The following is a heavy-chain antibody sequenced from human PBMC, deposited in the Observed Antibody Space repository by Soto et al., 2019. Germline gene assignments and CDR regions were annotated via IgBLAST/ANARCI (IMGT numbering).Heavy chain of an antibody. CDR3: ARDQWGLNCATDVCTRYCYTYGMEI. Sequence: QVQLQQSGPGLVKPSQTLSLTCTVSGASISSGGSYWAWIRQHPGKGLEWIGYISYTGSTFYTPAHKSRVTLSRGTSKNQCSLDLRSMAVADAAVYYCARDQWGLNCATDVCTRYCYTYGMEIWGQGTTVTVSS. J-gene: IGHJ6*02. D-gene: IGHD2-8*01. V-gene: IGHV4-31*03. CDR2: ISYTGST. CDR1: GASISSGGSY.